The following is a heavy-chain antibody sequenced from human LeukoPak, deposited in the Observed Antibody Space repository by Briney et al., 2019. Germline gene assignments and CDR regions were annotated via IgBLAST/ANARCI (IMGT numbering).Heavy chain of an antibody. CDR3: AKVAVVVVAATPGPLFDY. J-gene: IGHJ4*02. Sequence: ASVKVSCKASGYTFTSYDINWVRQATGQGLEWMGWMNPNSGNTGYAQKFQGRVTMTRNTSISTAYMELSSLRSEDTAVYYCAKVAVVVVAATPGPLFDYWGQGTLVTVSS. D-gene: IGHD2-15*01. CDR2: MNPNSGNT. CDR1: GYTFTSYD. V-gene: IGHV1-8*01.